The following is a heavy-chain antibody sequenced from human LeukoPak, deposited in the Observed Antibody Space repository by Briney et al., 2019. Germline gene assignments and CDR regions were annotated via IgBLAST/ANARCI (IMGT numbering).Heavy chain of an antibody. Sequence: GGSLRLSCAASGFTFSSYAMHWVRQAPGKGQEWVAVISYDGSNKYYADSVKGRFTISRDNAKHSLYLQMNSLRAEDTAVYYCAELGITMIGGVWGKGTTVTISS. V-gene: IGHV3-30*04. CDR2: ISYDGSNK. CDR1: GFTFSSYA. D-gene: IGHD3-10*02. CDR3: AELGITMIGGV. J-gene: IGHJ6*04.